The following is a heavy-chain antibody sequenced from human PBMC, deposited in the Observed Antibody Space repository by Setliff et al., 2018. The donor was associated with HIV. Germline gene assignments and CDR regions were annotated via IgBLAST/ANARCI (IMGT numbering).Heavy chain of an antibody. V-gene: IGHV1-46*01. D-gene: IGHD5-12*01. CDR3: ASAGAWQRNALDI. J-gene: IGHJ3*02. CDR2: INPTGGST. CDR1: GYSFTNHY. Sequence: ASVQVSCKPSGYSFTNHYMHWVRQAPGQGLGWMGVINPTGGSTRNTQKFQGRVAMTRDTSTSTVDMELSSLRSEDTAVYYCASAGAWQRNALDIWGQGTMVTV.